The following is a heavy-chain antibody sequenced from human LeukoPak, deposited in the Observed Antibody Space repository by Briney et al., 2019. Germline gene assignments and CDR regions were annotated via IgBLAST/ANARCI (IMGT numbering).Heavy chain of an antibody. D-gene: IGHD2-21*01. CDR3: VSDIPQTYYYYGMDV. Sequence: GGSLRLSCAASVFTVSSNYMSRVRQAPGKGLEWVSVIYSGGSTYYADSVKGRFTISRHNSKNTLYLQMNSLRAEDTAVYYCVSDIPQTYYYYGMDVWGQGTTVTVSS. CDR1: VFTVSSNY. CDR2: IYSGGST. J-gene: IGHJ6*02. V-gene: IGHV3-53*04.